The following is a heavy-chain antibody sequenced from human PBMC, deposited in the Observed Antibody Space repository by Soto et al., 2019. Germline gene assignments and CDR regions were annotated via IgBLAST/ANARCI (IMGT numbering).Heavy chain of an antibody. J-gene: IGHJ4*02. CDR2: MNPNSGNT. CDR1: GYTFTSYD. D-gene: IGHD6-13*01. Sequence: QVQLVQSGAEVKKPGASVKVSCKASGYTFTSYDINWVRQATGQGLEWMGWMNPNSGNTGYAQTSQGRVTMTRNTSTGTAYMELISLRSEHTVVCYCAGEVGSRIDCWGQGTLVTVSS. CDR3: AGEVGSRIDC. V-gene: IGHV1-8*01.